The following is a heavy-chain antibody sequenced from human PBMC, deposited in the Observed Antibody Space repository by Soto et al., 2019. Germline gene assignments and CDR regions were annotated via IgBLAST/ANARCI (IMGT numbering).Heavy chain of an antibody. J-gene: IGHJ5*02. CDR1: GFTFSSYG. D-gene: IGHD2-2*01. CDR3: AKARIVVVPAAMGS. CDR2: ISYDGSNK. V-gene: IGHV3-30*18. Sequence: QVQLVESGGGVVQPGRSLRLSCAASGFTFSSYGMHWVRQAPGKGLEWVAVISYDGSNKYYADSVKGRFTISRDNSKNTLYLQMNSLRAEDTAVYYCAKARIVVVPAAMGSWGQGTLVTVSS.